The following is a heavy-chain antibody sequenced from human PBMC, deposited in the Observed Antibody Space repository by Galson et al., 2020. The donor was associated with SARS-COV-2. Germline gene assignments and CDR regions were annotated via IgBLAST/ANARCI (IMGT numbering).Heavy chain of an antibody. CDR2: IYHSGST. CDR1: GYSISSGYY. CDR3: ARVPHIAAHGWFDP. Sequence: SETLSLTCTVSGYSISSGYYWGWIRQPPGKGLEWIGSIYHSGSTYYNPSLKSRVTISVDTSKNQFSLKLSSVTAADTAVYYCARVPHIAAHGWFDPWGQGTLVTVSS. D-gene: IGHD6-6*01. V-gene: IGHV4-38-2*02. J-gene: IGHJ5*02.